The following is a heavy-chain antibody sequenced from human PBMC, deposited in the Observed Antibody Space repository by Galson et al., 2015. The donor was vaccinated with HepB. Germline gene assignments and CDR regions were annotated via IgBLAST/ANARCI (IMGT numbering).Heavy chain of an antibody. CDR3: AKGSAGSRPYYFDY. CDR2: IYSGGST. D-gene: IGHD2-15*01. CDR1: GFTVSSNY. J-gene: IGHJ4*02. Sequence: SLRLSCAASGFTVSSNYMSWVRQAPGKGLERVSVIYSGGSTYYAGSVKGRFTISRDNSKNTLYLQMNSLRAEDTAVYYCAKGSAGSRPYYFDYWGQGTLVTVSS. V-gene: IGHV3-53*01.